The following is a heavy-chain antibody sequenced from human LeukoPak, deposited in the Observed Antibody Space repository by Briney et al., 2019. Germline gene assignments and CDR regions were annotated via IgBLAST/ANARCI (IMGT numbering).Heavy chain of an antibody. CDR1: GYTITDYY. V-gene: IGHV1-2*02. D-gene: IGHD2-8*01. CDR3: ARGAAGMLGSTNHFDY. Sequence: ASVKVSCKASGYTITDYYLHLVRQAPGQGLEWMGWINPNNGGTNYAQTFRGRVTMTRDTSISTVYMEVISLRSDDTAVYYCARGAAGMLGSTNHFDYWGQGTLVTLSS. CDR2: INPNNGGT. J-gene: IGHJ4*02.